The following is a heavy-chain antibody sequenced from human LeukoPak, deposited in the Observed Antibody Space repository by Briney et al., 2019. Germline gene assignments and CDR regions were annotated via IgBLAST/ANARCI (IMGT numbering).Heavy chain of an antibody. CDR1: GFTFDDYA. CDR3: AKDIGSSGYYYPDY. D-gene: IGHD3-22*01. CDR2: ISWNSGSI. J-gene: IGHJ4*02. Sequence: AGGSLRLSCAASGFTFDDYAMHWVRQAPGKGLEWVSGISWNSGSIGYADSVKSRFTISRDNAKNSLYLQMNSLRAEGTALYYCAKDIGSSGYYYPDYWGQGTLVTVSS. V-gene: IGHV3-9*01.